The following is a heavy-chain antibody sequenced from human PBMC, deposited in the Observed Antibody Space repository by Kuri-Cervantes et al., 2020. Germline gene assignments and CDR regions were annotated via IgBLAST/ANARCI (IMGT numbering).Heavy chain of an antibody. D-gene: IGHD3-22*01. Sequence: ASVKVSCKASGYTFTGYYMHWVRQAPGQGLEWMGWINPSGGSTSYAQKFQGRVTMTRDTSTSTVYMELSSLRSEDTAVYYCARRPGANGSSGYYQSYYYYYGMDVWGQGTTVTVSS. J-gene: IGHJ6*02. CDR3: ARRPGANGSSGYYQSYYYYYGMDV. V-gene: IGHV1-46*01. CDR1: GYTFTGYY. CDR2: INPSGGST.